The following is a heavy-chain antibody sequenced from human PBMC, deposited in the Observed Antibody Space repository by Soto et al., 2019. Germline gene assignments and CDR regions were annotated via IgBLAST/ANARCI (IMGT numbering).Heavy chain of an antibody. V-gene: IGHV3-48*02. J-gene: IGHJ4*02. CDR1: GFTFSSYS. CDR2: ISSSSSTI. CDR3: ARASVGAKPLVGY. D-gene: IGHD1-26*01. Sequence: EVQLVESGGGLVQPGGSLRLSCAASGFTFSSYSMNWVRQAPGKGLEWVSYISSSSSTIYYADSVKGRFTISRDNAKNSLYLRMNSLRDEDTAVYYCARASVGAKPLVGYWGQGTLVTVSS.